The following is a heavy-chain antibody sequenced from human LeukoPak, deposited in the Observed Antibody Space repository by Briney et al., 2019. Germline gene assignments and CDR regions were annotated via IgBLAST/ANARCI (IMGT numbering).Heavy chain of an antibody. J-gene: IGHJ4*02. CDR3: AMPPTTYGDYVFDY. Sequence: GGSLRLSCAASGFTFNSYTMSWVRQAPGKGLEWVSAISGSGGSTYYADSVKGRFTISRDNSKNTLYLQMNSLGAEDTAVYYCAMPPTTYGDYVFDYWGQGTLVTVSS. V-gene: IGHV3-23*01. CDR1: GFTFNSYT. CDR2: ISGSGGST. D-gene: IGHD4-17*01.